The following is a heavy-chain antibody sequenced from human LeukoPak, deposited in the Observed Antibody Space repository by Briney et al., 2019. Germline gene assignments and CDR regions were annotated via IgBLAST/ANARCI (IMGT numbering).Heavy chain of an antibody. CDR3: AKDYYGSGSYYIIPSDDY. J-gene: IGHJ4*02. CDR2: ISYDGSNK. D-gene: IGHD3-10*01. CDR1: GFTFSSYA. V-gene: IGHV3-30-3*01. Sequence: PGGSLRLSCAASGFTFSSYAMHWVRQAPGKGLEWVAVISYDGSNKYYADSVKGRFTISRDNSKNTLYLQMNSLRAEDTAVYYCAKDYYGSGSYYIIPSDDYWGQGTLVTVSS.